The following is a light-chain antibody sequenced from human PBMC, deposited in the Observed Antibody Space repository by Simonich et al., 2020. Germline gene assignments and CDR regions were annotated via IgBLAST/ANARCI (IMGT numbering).Light chain of an antibody. CDR3: QKYNSAPRT. CDR1: QGISNY. Sequence: DIKMTQSPYSLSASVGDRVTITCQASQGISNYLAWYQQKQGKVPKLLIYAASTLQSGVPSRFSGSGSGTDFTLTISSLQPEDVATYYCQKYNSAPRTFGQGTKVEIK. V-gene: IGKV1-27*01. CDR2: AAS. J-gene: IGKJ1*01.